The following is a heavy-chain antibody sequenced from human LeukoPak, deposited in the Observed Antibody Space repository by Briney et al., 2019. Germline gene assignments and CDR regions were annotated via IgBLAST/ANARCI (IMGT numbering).Heavy chain of an antibody. J-gene: IGHJ4*02. Sequence: PSETLSLTCTVSGASISSYYWSWIRQPPGEGLEWIGYIFYRGSTNYNPSLKSRVTISVDTSKNQFSLKLSSVTAADTAVYYCASGPYPAAGTDHQFDYWGQGILVTLFS. CDR3: ASGPYPAAGTDHQFDY. CDR2: IFYRGST. D-gene: IGHD6-13*01. CDR1: GASISSYY. V-gene: IGHV4-59*01.